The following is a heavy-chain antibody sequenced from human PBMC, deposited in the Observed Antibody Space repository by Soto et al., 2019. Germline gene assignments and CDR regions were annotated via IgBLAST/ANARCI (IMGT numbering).Heavy chain of an antibody. D-gene: IGHD5-12*01. CDR3: STSGYPAY. J-gene: IGHJ4*02. CDR1: GFTFSNAW. Sequence: PGGSMRLSCAASGFTFSNAWMSWVRQAPGKGLEWVGRIKSKTDGETTDYAAPVKGRFTISRDDSKNTLYLQMNSLKTEDTAVYYCSTSGYPAYWGRGTLVTVSS. CDR2: IKSKTDGETT. V-gene: IGHV3-15*01.